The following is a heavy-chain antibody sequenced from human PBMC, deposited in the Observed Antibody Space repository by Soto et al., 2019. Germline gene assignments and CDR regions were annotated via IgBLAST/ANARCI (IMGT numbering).Heavy chain of an antibody. CDR3: AKQRAGYGSGSDTFYFDF. J-gene: IGHJ4*02. CDR1: GFTFSTYA. CDR2: LSGSGGTT. Sequence: GGALGLCCATSGFTFSTYAMNWVRQAPGKGLEWVSALSGSGGTTYYADSVRGRFTISRDNSKNTLFLQMSSLRAEDTALYYCAKQRAGYGSGSDTFYFDFWGQGTLVTVSS. D-gene: IGHD3-10*01. V-gene: IGHV3-23*01.